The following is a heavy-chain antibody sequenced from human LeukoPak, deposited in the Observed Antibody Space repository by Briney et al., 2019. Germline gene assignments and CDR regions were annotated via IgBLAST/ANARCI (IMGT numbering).Heavy chain of an antibody. J-gene: IGHJ4*02. D-gene: IGHD4-11*01. CDR1: GFTVSSNY. CDR3: ARVLTSTSTVLDY. Sequence: GGSLRLSCAASGFTVSSNYMSWVRQAPAKGLEWVSVIYSGGSTYYADSVKGRFTISRDNSKNTLYLQMNSLRAEDTAVYYCARVLTSTSTVLDYWGQGTLVTVSS. V-gene: IGHV3-66*02. CDR2: IYSGGST.